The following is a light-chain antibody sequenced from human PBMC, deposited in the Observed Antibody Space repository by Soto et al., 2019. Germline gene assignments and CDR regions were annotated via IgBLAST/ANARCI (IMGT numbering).Light chain of an antibody. CDR2: DAS. Sequence: DIQMTQPPLTVSASIGCRVTIIPRASQTITRSIAWYQQKPGKAAKLLIYDASTLESGVPSRFSGSRSGTEFTLTISSLQPDDFATYYCQQYNSYSWTFGQGTKVDIK. CDR3: QQYNSYSWT. CDR1: QTITRS. J-gene: IGKJ1*01. V-gene: IGKV1-5*02.